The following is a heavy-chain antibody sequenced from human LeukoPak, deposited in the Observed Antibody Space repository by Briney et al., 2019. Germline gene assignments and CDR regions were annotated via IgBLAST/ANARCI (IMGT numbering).Heavy chain of an antibody. Sequence: ASVKVSCKACGYTLTSYDINWVRQATGQGLEWMGWMNPNSGNTGYAQKFQGRVTMTRNTSISTAYMELSRLRSEDTAVYYCARSSVGSGWYGMGYWGQGTLVSVSS. CDR1: GYTLTSYD. CDR3: ARSSVGSGWYGMGY. J-gene: IGHJ4*02. CDR2: MNPNSGNT. D-gene: IGHD6-19*01. V-gene: IGHV1-8*01.